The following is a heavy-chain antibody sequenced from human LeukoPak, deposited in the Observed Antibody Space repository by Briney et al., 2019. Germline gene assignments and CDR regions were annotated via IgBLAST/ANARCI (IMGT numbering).Heavy chain of an antibody. D-gene: IGHD1-26*01. CDR1: GGSISSSSYY. J-gene: IGHJ4*02. V-gene: IGHV4-39*07. CDR2: IYYSGST. Sequence: SETLSLTCTVSGGSISSSSYYWGWIRQPPGKGLEWIGSIYYSGSTYYNPSLKSRVTISVDTSKNQFSLKLSSVTAADTAVYYCARAGGSGSYNVDYWGQGTLVTVSS. CDR3: ARAGGSGSYNVDY.